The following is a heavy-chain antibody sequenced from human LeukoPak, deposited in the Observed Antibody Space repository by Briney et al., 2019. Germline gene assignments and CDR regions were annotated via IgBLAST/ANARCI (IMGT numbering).Heavy chain of an antibody. CDR1: GGSINSGSYY. CDR2: IYTSGST. CDR3: ARDGYSLGYSSGWYDY. J-gene: IGHJ4*02. V-gene: IGHV4-61*02. D-gene: IGHD6-19*01. Sequence: PSETLSLTCTVSGGSINSGSYYWSWIRQPAGKGLEWIGRIYTSGSTNYNPSLKSRVTISVDTSKNQFSLKLSSVTAADTAVYYCARDGYSLGYSSGWYDYWGQGTLVTVSS.